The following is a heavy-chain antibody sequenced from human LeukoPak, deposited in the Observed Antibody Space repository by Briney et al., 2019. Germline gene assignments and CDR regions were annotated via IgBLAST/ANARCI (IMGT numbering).Heavy chain of an antibody. CDR3: ASSRYSGYDWALDY. CDR1: GFIFSSNW. J-gene: IGHJ4*02. Sequence: GGSLRLSCAASGFIFSSNWMHWVRQAPGKGLVWVSRINSDGSSTSYADSVKGRFTISRDNAKNTLYLQMNSLRAEDTAVYYCASSRYSGYDWALDYWGQGTLVTVSS. V-gene: IGHV3-74*01. CDR2: INSDGSST. D-gene: IGHD5-12*01.